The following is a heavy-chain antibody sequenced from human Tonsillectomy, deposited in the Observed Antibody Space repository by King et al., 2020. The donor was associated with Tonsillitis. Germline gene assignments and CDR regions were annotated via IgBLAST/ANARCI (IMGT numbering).Heavy chain of an antibody. CDR1: VYSFTNYW. V-gene: IGHV5-51*03. CDR3: ARRPLKFVPGTMVYFEY. Sequence: VQLVESGAEVKKPGESLKISCKGSVYSFTNYWIAWVRQMPGKGLEGMGIIYPGDSDTIYSPSFQGQVTISADKSISTSYLQWSSLNASDTAMYYCARRPLKFVPGTMVYFEYWGQGTLVTVSS. CDR2: IYPGDSDT. D-gene: IGHD3-10*01. J-gene: IGHJ4*02.